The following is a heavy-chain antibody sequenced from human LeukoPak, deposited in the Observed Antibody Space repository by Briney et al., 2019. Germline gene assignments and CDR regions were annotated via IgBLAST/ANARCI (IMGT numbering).Heavy chain of an antibody. J-gene: IGHJ4*02. CDR2: IYHSGST. CDR1: GYSISSGYY. CDR3: VSTEMGFWDIFTAAMVRFDY. V-gene: IGHV4-38-2*02. D-gene: IGHD5-18*01. Sequence: SETLSLTCTVSGYSISSGYYWGWIRQPPGKGLEWIGSIYHSGSTYYNPSLKSRVTISVDTSKNQFSLKLSSVTAADTAVYYCVSTEMGFWDIFTAAMVRFDYWGQGTLVTVSS.